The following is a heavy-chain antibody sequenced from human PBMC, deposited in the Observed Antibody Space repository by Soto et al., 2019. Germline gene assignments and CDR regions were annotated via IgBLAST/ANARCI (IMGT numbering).Heavy chain of an antibody. CDR2: INHSGST. V-gene: IGHV4-34*01. Sequence: SETLSLTCAVYGGSFSGYYWSWIRQPPGKGLEWIGEINHSGSTNYNPSLKSRVTISVDTSKNQFSLKLSSVTAADTAVYYCARRLVGSSWQSGFDPWGQGTLVTVSS. D-gene: IGHD6-13*01. J-gene: IGHJ5*02. CDR3: ARRLVGSSWQSGFDP. CDR1: GGSFSGYY.